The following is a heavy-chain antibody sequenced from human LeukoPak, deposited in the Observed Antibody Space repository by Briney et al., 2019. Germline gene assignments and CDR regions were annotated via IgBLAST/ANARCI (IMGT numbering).Heavy chain of an antibody. CDR3: AGTYYYDSSGYSRFDY. J-gene: IGHJ4*02. D-gene: IGHD3-22*01. CDR1: GGSISSYY. Sequence: SETLSLTCTASGGSISSYYWSWIRQPPGKGLEWIGYIYYSGSTNYNPSLKSRVTISVDTSKNQFSLKLSSVTAADTAVYYCAGTYYYDSSGYSRFDYWGQGTLVTVSS. CDR2: IYYSGST. V-gene: IGHV4-59*08.